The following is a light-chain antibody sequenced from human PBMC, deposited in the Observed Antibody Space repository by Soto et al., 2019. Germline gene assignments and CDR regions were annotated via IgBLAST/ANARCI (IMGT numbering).Light chain of an antibody. CDR2: EVS. CDR3: SSHASSSTLYV. V-gene: IGLV2-14*01. Sequence: QSALTQPASVSGSPGQSITISCTETSSDVGSYVSWYQQHPDKAPKLMIYEVSNRPSGVSNRFSGSKSGNTASLTISGLQAEDEADYYCSSHASSSTLYVFGSGTKVTVL. J-gene: IGLJ1*01. CDR1: SSDVGSY.